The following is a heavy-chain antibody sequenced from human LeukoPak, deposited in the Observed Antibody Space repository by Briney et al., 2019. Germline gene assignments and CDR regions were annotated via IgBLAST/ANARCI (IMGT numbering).Heavy chain of an antibody. V-gene: IGHV3-7*01. CDR1: GFTFSNFL. CDR3: ARDPPRRSDF. CDR2: INEDGSRE. J-gene: IGHJ4*02. Sequence: GGSLRLSCAASGFTFSNFLMTWVRHSPGKGLEWLASINEDGSRELYVDSAKGRFSISRDNANNALSLQMNSLRVEDTAVYYCARDPPRRSDFWGQGTLVTVSS.